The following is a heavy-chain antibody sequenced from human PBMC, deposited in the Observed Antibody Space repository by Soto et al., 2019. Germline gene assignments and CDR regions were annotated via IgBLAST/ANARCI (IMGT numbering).Heavy chain of an antibody. J-gene: IGHJ3*02. Sequence: ASVKVSCKASGYTFTSYYMHWVRQAPGQGLEWMGIINPSGGSTSYAQKFQGRVTMTRDTSTSTVYMELSSLRSEDTAVYYCARTYCTNGVCYLDAFDIWGQGTMVTVSS. D-gene: IGHD2-8*01. V-gene: IGHV1-46*01. CDR3: ARTYCTNGVCYLDAFDI. CDR2: INPSGGST. CDR1: GYTFTSYY.